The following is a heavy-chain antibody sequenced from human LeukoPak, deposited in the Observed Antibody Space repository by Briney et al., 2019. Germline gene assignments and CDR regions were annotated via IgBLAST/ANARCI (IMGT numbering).Heavy chain of an antibody. CDR2: IYHSGST. J-gene: IGHJ4*02. CDR1: GGSISSGGYS. V-gene: IGHV4-30-2*01. D-gene: IGHD2-15*01. Sequence: SQTLSLTCAVSGGSISSGGYSWSWIRQPPGKGLEWIGYIYHSGSTYYNPSLKSRVTTSVDRSKNQFSLKLSSVTAADTAVCYCARALGYCSGGSCYFDYWGQGTLVTVSS. CDR3: ARALGYCSGGSCYFDY.